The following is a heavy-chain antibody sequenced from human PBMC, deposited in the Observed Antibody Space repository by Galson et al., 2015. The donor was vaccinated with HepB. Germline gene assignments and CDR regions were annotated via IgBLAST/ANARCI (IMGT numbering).Heavy chain of an antibody. D-gene: IGHD4-23*01. CDR3: ARDRASDYGGYNWFDP. Sequence: SVKVSCKASGGTFSSYAISWVRQAPGQGLEWMGRIIPIFGIVDYAQKFQGRVTITADKSTSTAYMELSSLRSEDTAVYYCARDRASDYGGYNWFDPWGQGTLVTVSS. J-gene: IGHJ5*02. CDR2: IIPIFGIV. CDR1: GGTFSSYA. V-gene: IGHV1-69*04.